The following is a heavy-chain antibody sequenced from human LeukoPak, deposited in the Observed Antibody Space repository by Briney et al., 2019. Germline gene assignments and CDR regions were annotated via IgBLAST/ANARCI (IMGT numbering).Heavy chain of an antibody. Sequence: SETLSLTCTVSGGSISSGSYFWNWIRQPAGKGLEWIGRIYRSGSTNYNPSLKSRVTMSVDTSKNQFSLKLSSVTAADTAVYYCAATVVSPDYYYYYMDVWGKGTTVTISS. CDR1: GGSISSGSYF. J-gene: IGHJ6*03. D-gene: IGHD4-23*01. CDR3: AATVVSPDYYYYYMDV. CDR2: IYRSGST. V-gene: IGHV4-61*02.